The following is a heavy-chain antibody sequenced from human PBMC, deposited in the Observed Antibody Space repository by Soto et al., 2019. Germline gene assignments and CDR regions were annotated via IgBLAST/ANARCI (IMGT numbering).Heavy chain of an antibody. CDR3: ATDQTREGTYDGNSLDY. CDR1: GGTFSNHA. Sequence: QVQVVQSGAEVKRPGSSVKVSCTASGGTFSNHAINWVRQAPGQGLEWMGVIIPIFGTTDYAQEFQGRVSFTADESTTTAYMELSSLRSEDNAMYYCATDQTREGTYDGNSLDYWGQGTLLTVSS. D-gene: IGHD5-12*01. CDR2: IIPIFGTT. J-gene: IGHJ4*02. V-gene: IGHV1-69*12.